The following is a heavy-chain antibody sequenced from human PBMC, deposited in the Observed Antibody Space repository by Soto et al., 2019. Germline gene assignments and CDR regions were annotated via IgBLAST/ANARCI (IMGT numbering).Heavy chain of an antibody. D-gene: IGHD7-27*01. CDR3: AGGRFCLTGRCLPNWFDY. CDR2: IYKSTTT. Sequence: PSETLCLTCSVSGDSISNRDYFWACIRQPPAQALEYIGFIYKSTTTHYNPSFESRVAISVDTSKSQFSLHVTSVTAADTAVYFCAGGRFCLTGRCLPNWFDYWGQGALVTVSS. V-gene: IGHV4-30-4*01. CDR1: GDSISNRDYF. J-gene: IGHJ5*01.